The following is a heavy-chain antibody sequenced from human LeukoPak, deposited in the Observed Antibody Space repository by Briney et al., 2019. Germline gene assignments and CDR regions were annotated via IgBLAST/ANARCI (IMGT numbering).Heavy chain of an antibody. CDR1: RFTFSSYW. Sequence: GGSLRLSCAAPRFTFSSYWMSWVRQAPGKGLEWVANIKQDGSEKYYVDSVKGRFTISRDNAKNSLYLQMNSLRAEDTAVYYCARDQDWGTDYWGQGTLVTVSS. J-gene: IGHJ4*02. D-gene: IGHD3-16*01. V-gene: IGHV3-7*01. CDR2: IKQDGSEK. CDR3: ARDQDWGTDY.